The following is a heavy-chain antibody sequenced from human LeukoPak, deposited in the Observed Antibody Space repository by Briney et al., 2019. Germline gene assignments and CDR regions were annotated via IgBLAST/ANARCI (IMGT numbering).Heavy chain of an antibody. J-gene: IGHJ6*03. D-gene: IGHD4-23*01. CDR3: ARDLSMVVTGYMDV. V-gene: IGHV4-4*07. Sequence: SETMSLARTVYGGSLSSYYWSWNRQPAGKGLEWIGRIYTSGSTHYNPSVKSRVTMSVDTSKNQFSLKLSSVTAADTAVYYCARDLSMVVTGYMDVWGKGTTVTVSS. CDR2: IYTSGST. CDR1: GGSLSSYY.